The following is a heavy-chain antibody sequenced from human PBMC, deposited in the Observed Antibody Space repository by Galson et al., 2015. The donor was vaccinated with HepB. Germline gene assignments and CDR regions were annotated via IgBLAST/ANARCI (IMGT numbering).Heavy chain of an antibody. Sequence: SLRLSCAASGFTFSRYSMNWVRQAPGKGLEWVSSISSSSSYIYYADSVKGRFTISRDNAKNSLYLQMNSLRAEDTAVYYCARGRGMSSTSSYYYGMDVWGQGTTVTVSS. CDR2: ISSSSSYI. J-gene: IGHJ6*02. CDR3: ARGRGMSSTSSYYYGMDV. CDR1: GFTFSRYS. V-gene: IGHV3-21*01. D-gene: IGHD2-2*01.